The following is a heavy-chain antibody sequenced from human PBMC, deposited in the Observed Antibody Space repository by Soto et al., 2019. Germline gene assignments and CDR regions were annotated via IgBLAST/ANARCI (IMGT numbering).Heavy chain of an antibody. CDR2: ISGSGGST. V-gene: IGHV3-23*01. Sequence: SLRLSCAASGFTFSSYAMSWVRQAPGKGLEWVSAISGSGGSTYYADSVKGRFTISRDNSKNTLYLQMNSLRAEDTAVYYCAKDLLALRYFDWLLMLFDYWGQGTLVTVSS. D-gene: IGHD3-9*01. CDR1: GFTFSSYA. J-gene: IGHJ4*02. CDR3: AKDLLALRYFDWLLMLFDY.